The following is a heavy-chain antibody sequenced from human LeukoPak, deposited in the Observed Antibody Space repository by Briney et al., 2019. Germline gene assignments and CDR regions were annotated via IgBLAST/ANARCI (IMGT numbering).Heavy chain of an antibody. D-gene: IGHD5-12*01. CDR1: GGSFSGYY. CDR2: INHSGST. V-gene: IGHV4-34*01. J-gene: IGHJ4*02. Sequence: SETLSLTCSVYGGSFSGYYWSWIRQPPGKGLEWIGEINHSGSTNYNSSLKSRVIISGDTSKNQFSLKLSSVTAADTAVYYCARPRRIGYSGYDDGDYWGQGTLVTVSS. CDR3: ARPRRIGYSGYDDGDY.